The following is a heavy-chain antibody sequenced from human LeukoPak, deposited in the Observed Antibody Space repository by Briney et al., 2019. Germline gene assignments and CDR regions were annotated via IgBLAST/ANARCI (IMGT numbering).Heavy chain of an antibody. CDR3: AKDGWLGGDFDY. J-gene: IGHJ4*02. CDR2: ISGSGGST. D-gene: IGHD3-10*01. CDR1: GFTISSYA. V-gene: IGHV3-23*01. Sequence: TGGSLRLSCAASGFTISSYAMSWVRQAPGKGLEWVSAISGSGGSTYYADSVKGRFTISRDNSKNTLYLQMNSLRAEDTAVYYCAKDGWLGGDFDYWGQGTLVTVSS.